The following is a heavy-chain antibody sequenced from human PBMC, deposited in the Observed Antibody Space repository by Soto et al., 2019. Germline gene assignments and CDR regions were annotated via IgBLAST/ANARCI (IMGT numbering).Heavy chain of an antibody. CDR3: AKNGDFWSWGMDV. V-gene: IGHV3-23*01. Sequence: HPGGSLRLSCAASGFTFSTYAMTWFRQAPGKGLEWVSIISSTGDGTYYADSVKGRFTISRDNSQRTLNLQMNSLRAEDTAVYYCAKNGDFWSWGMDVWGQGTTVTVSS. CDR1: GFTFSTYA. CDR2: ISSTGDGT. D-gene: IGHD3-3*01. J-gene: IGHJ6*02.